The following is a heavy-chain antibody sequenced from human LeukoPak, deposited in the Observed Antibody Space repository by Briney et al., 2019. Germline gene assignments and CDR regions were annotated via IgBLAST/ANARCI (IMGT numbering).Heavy chain of an antibody. CDR1: GYSFTSYW. V-gene: IGHV5-51*01. CDR2: IYPGDSDT. J-gene: IGHJ5*02. Sequence: HGESLQISCKGSGYSFTSYWIGWVRQMPGKGLEWMGIIYPGDSDTRYSPSFQGQVTISADKSISTAYLQWSSLKASDTAMYYCAREGRSGSYFFDGDGDWFDPWGQGTLVTVSS. D-gene: IGHD3-10*01. CDR3: AREGRSGSYFFDGDGDWFDP.